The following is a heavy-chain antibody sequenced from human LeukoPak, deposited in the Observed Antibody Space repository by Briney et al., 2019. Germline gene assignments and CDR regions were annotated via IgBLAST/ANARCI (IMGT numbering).Heavy chain of an antibody. J-gene: IGHJ4*02. CDR2: IYHSGST. D-gene: IGHD5-12*01. V-gene: IGHV4-38-2*02. Sequence: PSKTLSLACLVSGYSITSDYYWGWIRQPPGKGLEWIGNIYHSGSTYYNPSLKSQFTISIDTSKNQFSLKLSSVTAADTAVYYCARDIVATAAFDYWGQGTLVTVSS. CDR3: ARDIVATAAFDY. CDR1: GYSITSDYY.